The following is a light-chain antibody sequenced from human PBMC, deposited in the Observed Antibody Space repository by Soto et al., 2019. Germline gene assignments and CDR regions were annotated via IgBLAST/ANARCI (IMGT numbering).Light chain of an antibody. J-gene: IGKJ5*01. V-gene: IGKV3-20*01. CDR2: GAS. Sequence: GANHSIYSRASQSVSSSYLAWYQQKPGQAPRLLIYGASSRATGIPDRFSVSGSGTDFTLTMSRLESEYFAVYYCQQYGSSLISFGQGTRLEIK. CDR3: QQYGSSLIS. CDR1: QSVSSSY.